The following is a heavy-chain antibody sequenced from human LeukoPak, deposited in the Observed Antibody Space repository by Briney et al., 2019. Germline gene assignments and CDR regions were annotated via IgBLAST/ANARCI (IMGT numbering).Heavy chain of an antibody. Sequence: SETLSLTCAVYGGSFSGYYWSWIRRPPGKGLEWIGEINHSGSTNYNPSLKSRVTISVDTSKNQFSLKLSSVTAADTAVYYCARDKRPSSGYYYFDYWGQGTLVTVSS. J-gene: IGHJ4*02. V-gene: IGHV4-34*01. CDR1: GGSFSGYY. CDR2: INHSGST. CDR3: ARDKRPSSGYYYFDY. D-gene: IGHD3-22*01.